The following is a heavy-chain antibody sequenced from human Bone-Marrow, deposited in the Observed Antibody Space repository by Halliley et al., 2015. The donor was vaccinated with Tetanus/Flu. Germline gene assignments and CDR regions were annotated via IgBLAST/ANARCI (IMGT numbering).Heavy chain of an antibody. CDR2: ISGDGAFP. V-gene: IGHV3-43*02. Sequence: VALISGDGAFPSYADSVKGRLTISRDNNRNSLFLQMTSLRSEDTALYYCAKLFIISWSGASDPWGQGTVVSVSS. J-gene: IGHJ5*02. CDR3: AKLFIISWSGASDP. D-gene: IGHD6-13*01.